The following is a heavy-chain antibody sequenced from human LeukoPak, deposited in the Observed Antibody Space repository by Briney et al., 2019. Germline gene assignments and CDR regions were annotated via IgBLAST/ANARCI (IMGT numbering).Heavy chain of an antibody. CDR2: IYYSGST. D-gene: IGHD5-12*01. CDR1: GGSISSSSYY. Sequence: SETLSLTCTVSGGSISSSSYYWDWIRQPPGKGGEWIGSIYYSGSTYYNPSLKSRVTISVDTSKNQFSLKLNSVTAADTAVYYCAKHSRSGYSAYENAFDIWGQGTMVTVSS. CDR3: AKHSRSGYSAYENAFDI. V-gene: IGHV4-39*01. J-gene: IGHJ3*02.